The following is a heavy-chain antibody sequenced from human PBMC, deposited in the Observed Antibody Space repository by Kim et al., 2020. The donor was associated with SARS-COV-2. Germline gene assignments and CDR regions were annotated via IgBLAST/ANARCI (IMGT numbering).Heavy chain of an antibody. D-gene: IGHD3-22*01. Sequence: YVDTGKGRFTNSRDNAKNSLYLQMNSLRAEDTAVYYWARDNYDSSGYYFYWGQGTLVTVSS. V-gene: IGHV3-7*01. J-gene: IGHJ4*02. CDR3: ARDNYDSSGYYFY.